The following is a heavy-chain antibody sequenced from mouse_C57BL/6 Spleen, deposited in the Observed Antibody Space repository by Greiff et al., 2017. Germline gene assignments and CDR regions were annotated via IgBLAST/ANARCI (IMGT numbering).Heavy chain of an antibody. V-gene: IGHV1-64*01. D-gene: IGHD2-13*01. CDR2: LHPNSGST. CDR3: ARASYKGDYTGNTY. Sequence: QVLLQQPGAELVKPGASVKLSCKASGYTFTSYWMHWVKQRPGQGLEWIGMLHPNSGSTNYNEKFKSKATLTVDKSSSTAYMQLSSLKSENSAVYYCARASYKGDYTGNTYWNHRTLVTVS. CDR1: GYTFTSYW. J-gene: IGHJ3*01.